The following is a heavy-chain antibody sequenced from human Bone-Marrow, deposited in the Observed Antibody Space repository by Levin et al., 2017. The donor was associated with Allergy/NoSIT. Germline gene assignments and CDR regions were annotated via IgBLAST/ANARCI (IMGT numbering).Heavy chain of an antibody. CDR2: INPNSGGT. CDR3: ARVPKTTVTTLDY. D-gene: IGHD4-17*01. CDR1: GYTFTGYY. J-gene: IGHJ4*02. V-gene: IGHV1-2*06. Sequence: ASVKVSCKASGYTFTGYYMHWVRQAPGQGLEWMGRINPNSGGTNYAQKFQGRVTMTRDTSISTAYMELSRLRSDDTAVYYCARVPKTTVTTLDYWGQGTLVTVSS.